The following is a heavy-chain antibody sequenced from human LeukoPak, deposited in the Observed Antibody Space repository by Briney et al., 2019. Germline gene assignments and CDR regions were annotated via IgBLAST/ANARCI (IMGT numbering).Heavy chain of an antibody. Sequence: GSLRLSCAASGLTVSSDYMSWVRQAPGRGLEWVSVMYSAGSTYYADSVKGRFTISRDNSKNMLYLQMNSLRAEDTALYYCARITVETSVSFDFWGQGTLVIVSS. CDR3: ARITVETSVSFDF. J-gene: IGHJ4*02. CDR2: MYSAGST. V-gene: IGHV3-53*01. D-gene: IGHD3-10*01. CDR1: GLTVSSDY.